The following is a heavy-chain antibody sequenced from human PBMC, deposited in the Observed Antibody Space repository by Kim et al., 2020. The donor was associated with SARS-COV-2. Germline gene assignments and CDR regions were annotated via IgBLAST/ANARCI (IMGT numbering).Heavy chain of an antibody. V-gene: IGHV4-34*01. Sequence: PSLKSRVTISLDTSRSQFSLKLTSVTAADTALYYCARIRHNWGPNDAFDTWGQGTMVTVSS. J-gene: IGHJ3*02. D-gene: IGHD7-27*01. CDR3: ARIRHNWGPNDAFDT.